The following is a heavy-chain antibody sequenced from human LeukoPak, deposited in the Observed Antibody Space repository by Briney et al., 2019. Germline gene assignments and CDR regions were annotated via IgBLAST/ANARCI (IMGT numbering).Heavy chain of an antibody. CDR2: IYTSGST. J-gene: IGHJ3*02. V-gene: IGHV4-4*07. CDR3: ARSDERRHKDAFDI. Sequence: SETLSLTCTVSGGSISIYYWSWIRQPAGKGLKWIGRIYTSGSTNYNPSLKSRVTMSVDTSKNRFSLKLSSVTAADTAVYYCARSDERRHKDAFDIWGQGTMVTVSS. CDR1: GGSISIYY.